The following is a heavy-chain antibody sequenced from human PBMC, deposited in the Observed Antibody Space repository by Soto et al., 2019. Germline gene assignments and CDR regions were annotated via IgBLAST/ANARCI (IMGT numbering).Heavy chain of an antibody. J-gene: IGHJ6*02. V-gene: IGHV3-30*18. CDR3: AKDLGYYDFWSGYYKYYYYGMDV. CDR1: GFTFSSYV. Sequence: VGSLRLSCAASGFTFSSYVMHWVRQAPGKGLECVAFISYDGSNKYYADSVKGRFTISRDNSKNTLYLQMNSLRAEDTAVYYCAKDLGYYDFWSGYYKYYYYGMDVWGQGTTVTVSS. CDR2: ISYDGSNK. D-gene: IGHD3-3*01.